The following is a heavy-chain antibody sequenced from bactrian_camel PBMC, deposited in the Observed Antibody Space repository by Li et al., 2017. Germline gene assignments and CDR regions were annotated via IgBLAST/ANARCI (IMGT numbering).Heavy chain of an antibody. Sequence: VQLVESGGGSVQAGETLRLSCTAASGFIFDDIDMAWYRQAPGNKCELVSTIGSDGNTYYEDSVKGRITISRDNAKSTVYLQLNSLKPEDTAMYYCAAGRQCYLQSAARFTYWGQATQVTVS. D-gene: IGHD2*01. V-gene: IGHV3S53*01. CDR3: AAGRQCYLQSAARFTY. CDR1: GFIFDDID. J-gene: IGHJ4*01. CDR2: IGSDGNT.